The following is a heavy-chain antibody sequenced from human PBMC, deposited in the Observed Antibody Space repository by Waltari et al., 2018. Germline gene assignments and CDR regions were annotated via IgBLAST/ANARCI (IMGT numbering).Heavy chain of an antibody. CDR1: GFTFDDYT. Sequence: EVQLVESGGVVVQPGGSLRLSCAASGFTFDDYTMHWVRQAPGKGLECVSLISWDGGSTYYADSVKGRFTISRDNSKNSLYLQMNSLRTEDTALYYCAKDLNYYGSGTSFEFDPWGQGTLVTVSS. D-gene: IGHD3-10*01. CDR2: ISWDGGST. CDR3: AKDLNYYGSGTSFEFDP. V-gene: IGHV3-43*01. J-gene: IGHJ5*02.